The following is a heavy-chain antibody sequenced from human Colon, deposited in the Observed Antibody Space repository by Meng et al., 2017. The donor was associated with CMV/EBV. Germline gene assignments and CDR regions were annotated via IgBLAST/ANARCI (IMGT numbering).Heavy chain of an antibody. CDR2: INWNSVKI. CDR1: GFRLENYA. CDR3: AREGTYDNIGFDV. D-gene: IGHD3-22*01. J-gene: IGHJ6*02. V-gene: IGHV3-9*01. Sequence: SLKISCPASGFRLENYAMHWVRQLPGRGLEWVSTINWNSVKIVYADSVKGRFTVSRDNAKNSLYLEMSSLTSEDTALYHCAREGTYDNIGFDVWGQGTTVTVSS.